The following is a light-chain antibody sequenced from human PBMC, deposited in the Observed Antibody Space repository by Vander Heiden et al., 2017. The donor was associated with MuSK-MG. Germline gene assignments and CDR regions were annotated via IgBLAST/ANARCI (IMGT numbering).Light chain of an antibody. J-gene: IGKJ4*01. V-gene: IGKV1-39*01. Sequence: DIQMTQSPSSLSASVGDRVTITCRASQSISSYLNWYQQKPGKAPKLLIYAASSLQSGVPSRFSGSGSGTDFTLTISSLQPEDLGTYYCQESDSTPLTFGGGTKVEIK. CDR3: QESDSTPLT. CDR2: AAS. CDR1: QSISSY.